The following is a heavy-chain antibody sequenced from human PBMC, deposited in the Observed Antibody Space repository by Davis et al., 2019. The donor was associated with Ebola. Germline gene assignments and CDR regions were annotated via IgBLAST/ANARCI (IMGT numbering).Heavy chain of an antibody. CDR1: GYTFTSYY. Sequence: ASVKVSCKASGYTFTSYYMHWVRQAPGQGLEWMGIINPSGGSTSYAQKFQGRVTMTRDTSTSTVYMELSSLRSEDTAVYYCARASWSIAARPGWYFDLWGRGTLVTVSS. D-gene: IGHD6-6*01. J-gene: IGHJ2*01. CDR2: INPSGGST. V-gene: IGHV1-46*01. CDR3: ARASWSIAARPGWYFDL.